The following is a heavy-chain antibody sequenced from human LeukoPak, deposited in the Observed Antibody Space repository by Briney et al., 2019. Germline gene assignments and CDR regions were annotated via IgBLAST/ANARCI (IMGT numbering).Heavy chain of an antibody. J-gene: IGHJ3*02. CDR2: IYYSGST. V-gene: IGHV4-61*01. CDR3: ARETGLAPPASDAFDI. D-gene: IGHD3-16*01. Sequence: KSSETLSLTCTVSGGSISSSSYYWGWIRQPPGKGLEWIGYIYYSGSTNYNPSLKSRVTISVDTSKNQFSLKLSSVTAADTAVYYCARETGLAPPASDAFDIWGQGTMVTVSS. CDR1: GGSISSSSYY.